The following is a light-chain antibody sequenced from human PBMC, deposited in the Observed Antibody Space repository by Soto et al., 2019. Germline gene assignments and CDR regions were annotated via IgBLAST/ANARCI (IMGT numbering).Light chain of an antibody. CDR1: QNIRGNE. J-gene: IGKJ1*01. Sequence: VLTQSPGTLSLSPGERTTLSCRASQNIRGNELAWYQQKPGQPPRLLIYRGSSRAPGIPDRFSGRGSGTEFTLTTSRLEPEGFAVYYCQDYGTSAPWTFGQGT. CDR2: RGS. V-gene: IGKV3-20*01. CDR3: QDYGTSAPWT.